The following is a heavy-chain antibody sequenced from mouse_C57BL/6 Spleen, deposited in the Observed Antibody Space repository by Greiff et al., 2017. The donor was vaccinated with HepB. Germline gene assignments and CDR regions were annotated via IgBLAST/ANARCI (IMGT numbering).Heavy chain of an antibody. CDR2: ISSGSSNI. Sequence: EVQLVESGGGLVKPGGSLKLSCAASGFTFSDYGMYWVRQAPEKGLEWVAYISSGSSNIYYADTVKGRFTISRDNAKNTLFLLMTSLRSEDTAMYYCARGHPYYAMDHWGQGTPATVSS. CDR3: ARGHPYYAMDH. CDR1: GFTFSDYG. D-gene: IGHD3-1*01. J-gene: IGHJ4*01. V-gene: IGHV5-17*01.